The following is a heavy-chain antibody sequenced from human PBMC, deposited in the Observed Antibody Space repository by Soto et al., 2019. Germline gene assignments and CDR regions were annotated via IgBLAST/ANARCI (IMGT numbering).Heavy chain of an antibody. CDR1: GGTFSSYA. CDR2: IIPIFGTA. CDR3: ARRITIFGVGHYYGMHV. D-gene: IGHD3-3*01. V-gene: IGHV1-69*13. Sequence: SVKVSCKASGGTFSSYAISWVRQAPGQGLEWMGGIIPIFGTANYAQKFQGRVTITADESTSTAYMELSSLRSEDTAVYYCARRITIFGVGHYYGMHVWGQGTTVTVFS. J-gene: IGHJ6*02.